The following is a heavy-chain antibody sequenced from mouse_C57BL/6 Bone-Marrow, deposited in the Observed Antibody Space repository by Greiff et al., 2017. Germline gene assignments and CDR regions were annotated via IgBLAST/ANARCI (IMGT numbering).Heavy chain of an antibody. V-gene: IGHV1-64*01. Sequence: QVQLQQPGAELVKPGASVKLSCKASGYTFTSYWMHWVKQRPGQGLEWIGMIHPNSGSTNYNEKFKSKATLTVDKSSSTAYMQLCSLTSEDSAVYYCARDGWLLKYYAMDYWGQGTSVTVSS. CDR1: GYTFTSYW. D-gene: IGHD2-3*01. J-gene: IGHJ4*01. CDR3: ARDGWLLKYYAMDY. CDR2: IHPNSGST.